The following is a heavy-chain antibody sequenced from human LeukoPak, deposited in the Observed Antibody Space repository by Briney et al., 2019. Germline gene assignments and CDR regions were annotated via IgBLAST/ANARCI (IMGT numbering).Heavy chain of an antibody. D-gene: IGHD4-11*01. J-gene: IGHJ3*02. CDR3: ARRSVPEKTSPSTFDI. CDR1: GYSFTNYW. V-gene: IGHV5-51*01. CDR2: IYPGDSDT. Sequence: GESLKISCKGSGYSFTNYWIGWVRQMPGKGLEWMGIIYPGDSDTKYSPSFQGQVTISADKSISTAYLQRSSLKASDTAMYYCARRSVPEKTSPSTFDIWGQGTMVTVSS.